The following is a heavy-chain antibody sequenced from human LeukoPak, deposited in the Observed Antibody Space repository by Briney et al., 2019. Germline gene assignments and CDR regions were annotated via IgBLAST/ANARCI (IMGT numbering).Heavy chain of an antibody. D-gene: IGHD5-12*01. CDR1: GYTFTSYG. V-gene: IGHV1-18*01. Sequence: ASVKVSCKASGYTFTSYGISWVRQAPGQGLEWMGWISAYNGNTNYAQKLQGRVTMTTDTSTSTAYMELRSLRSDDTAVYYCARDLDSGYDSDPFDYWGQGTLVTVSS. CDR2: ISAYNGNT. J-gene: IGHJ4*02. CDR3: ARDLDSGYDSDPFDY.